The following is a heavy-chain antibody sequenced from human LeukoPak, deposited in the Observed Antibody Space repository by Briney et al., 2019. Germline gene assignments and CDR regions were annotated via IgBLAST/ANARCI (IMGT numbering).Heavy chain of an antibody. CDR3: TTLLRGY. J-gene: IGHJ4*02. Sequence: GGSLRLSCAASGFTFSDAWMYWVRQAPGKGLEWVGHIKSKTDGGTTDYAAPVKGRFTISRDDSKNTLSLQMNSLKTEDTAVYYCTTLLRGYWGQGTLVTVSS. CDR2: IKSKTDGGTT. D-gene: IGHD3-10*01. CDR1: GFTFSDAW. V-gene: IGHV3-15*01.